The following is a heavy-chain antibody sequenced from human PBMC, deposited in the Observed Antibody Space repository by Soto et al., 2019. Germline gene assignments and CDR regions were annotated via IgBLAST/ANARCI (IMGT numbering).Heavy chain of an antibody. J-gene: IGHJ4*02. CDR1: GFTFSGSA. D-gene: IGHD3-3*01. Sequence: EVQLVESGGGLVQPGGSLKLSCAASGFTFSGSAMHWVRQASGQGLEWVGRIRSKANSYATAYAVSVKGRFPISRDDSRNTAYLQMNSLKTEDTAVYYCARGVYDFWSGHPKGLDYWGQGPVVTVSS. CDR3: ARGVYDFWSGHPKGLDY. CDR2: IRSKANSYAT. V-gene: IGHV3-73*02.